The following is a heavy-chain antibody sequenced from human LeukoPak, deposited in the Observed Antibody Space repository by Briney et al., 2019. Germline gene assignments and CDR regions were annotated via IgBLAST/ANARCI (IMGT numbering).Heavy chain of an antibody. CDR3: ARKYDILTGYDNWFDP. J-gene: IGHJ5*02. V-gene: IGHV4-39*07. Sequence: SETLSLTCTVSGGSISSYYWGWIRQPPGKGLEWIGSIYYSGSTYYNPSLKSRVTISVDTSKNQFSLKLTSVTAADTAVYFCARKYDILTGYDNWFDPWGQGTLVTVSS. CDR2: IYYSGST. D-gene: IGHD3-9*01. CDR1: GGSISSYY.